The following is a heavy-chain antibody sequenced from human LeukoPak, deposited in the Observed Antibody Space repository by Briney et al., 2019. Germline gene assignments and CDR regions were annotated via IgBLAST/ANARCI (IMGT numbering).Heavy chain of an antibody. J-gene: IGHJ4*02. D-gene: IGHD6-13*01. V-gene: IGHV4-59*01. Sequence: SETLSLTCTVSGGSISRYYWSWIRQPPGKGLEWLGYIYYSGSTNYNPSLKSRVSISVDTSKNQFSLKLSSVTAADTAVYYCARGAVAGYTNAPLDYWGQGTVVTVSS. CDR2: IYYSGST. CDR3: ARGAVAGYTNAPLDY. CDR1: GGSISRYY.